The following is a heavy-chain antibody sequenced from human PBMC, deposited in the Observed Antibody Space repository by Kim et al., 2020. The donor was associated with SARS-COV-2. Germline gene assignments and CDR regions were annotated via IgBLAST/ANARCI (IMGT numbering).Heavy chain of an antibody. CDR3: AKDLAAADNYYYYGMDV. V-gene: IGHV3-9*01. D-gene: IGHD6-13*01. CDR2: ISWNSGSI. J-gene: IGHJ6*02. Sequence: GGSLRLSCAASGFTFDAYTMHWVRQAPGKGLEWVSGISWNSGSIGYADSVKGRFTISRDNAKNSLYLQMNSLRAEDTALYYCAKDLAAADNYYYYGMDVWGQGTPVTVSS. CDR1: GFTFDAYT.